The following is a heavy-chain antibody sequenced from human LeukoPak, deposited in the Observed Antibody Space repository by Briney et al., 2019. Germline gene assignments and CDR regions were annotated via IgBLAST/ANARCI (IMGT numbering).Heavy chain of an antibody. V-gene: IGHV3-9*01. CDR1: GFTFDDYA. Sequence: GRSLRLSCAASGFTFDDYAMHWVRQAPGKGLEWVSGISWNGGSIGYADSVKGRFTISRDNAKNSLYLQMNSLGAEDTALYYCAKDSSGYLGYWGQGTLVTVSP. CDR2: ISWNGGSI. J-gene: IGHJ4*02. D-gene: IGHD3-22*01. CDR3: AKDSSGYLGY.